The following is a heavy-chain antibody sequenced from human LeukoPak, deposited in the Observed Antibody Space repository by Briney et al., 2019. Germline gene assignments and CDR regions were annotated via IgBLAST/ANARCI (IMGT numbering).Heavy chain of an antibody. D-gene: IGHD3-3*01. Sequence: SVKVSCKASGGTFSSHAISWVRQAPGQGLEWMGGIIPIFGTANYAQKFQGRVTITADESTSTAYMELSSLRSEDTAVYYCARDVGITIFGVVTLDAFDIWGQGTMVTVSS. J-gene: IGHJ3*02. CDR2: IIPIFGTA. CDR1: GGTFSSHA. CDR3: ARDVGITIFGVVTLDAFDI. V-gene: IGHV1-69*13.